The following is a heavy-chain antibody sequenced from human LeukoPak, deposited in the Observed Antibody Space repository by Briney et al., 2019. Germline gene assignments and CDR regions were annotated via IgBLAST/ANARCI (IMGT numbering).Heavy chain of an antibody. CDR2: ISSGGDTI. Sequence: GGSLRLSCAASGFTFSSYSMNWVRQSPGKGLECVSYISSGGDTIYYADSVKGRFTISRDNAKNSLYLQMNSLRAEDTAVYYCASGSITWYKTGNWFDPWGQGTLVTVSS. J-gene: IGHJ5*02. CDR1: GFTFSSYS. V-gene: IGHV3-48*01. D-gene: IGHD6-13*01. CDR3: ASGSITWYKTGNWFDP.